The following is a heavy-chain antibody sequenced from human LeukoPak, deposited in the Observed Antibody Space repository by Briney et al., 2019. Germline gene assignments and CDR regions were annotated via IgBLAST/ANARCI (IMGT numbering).Heavy chain of an antibody. V-gene: IGHV3-74*01. D-gene: IGHD4-23*01. Sequence: QPGGSLRLSCAASGFTLSSYWMHWVRQAPGRGLVWVSRINIDGTGTTYADSVRGRFTISRDNTKNTLYLQMNSLRAEDTAVYHCARHLTYGGWDSWGQGTLVTVLS. CDR3: ARHLTYGGWDS. CDR1: GFTLSSYW. CDR2: INIDGTGT. J-gene: IGHJ4*02.